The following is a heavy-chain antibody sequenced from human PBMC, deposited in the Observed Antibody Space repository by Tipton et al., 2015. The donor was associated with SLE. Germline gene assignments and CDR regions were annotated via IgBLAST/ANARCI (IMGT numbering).Heavy chain of an antibody. CDR1: GGSISNYY. CDR3: ARLGSTTYLTLDGFYFDY. Sequence: LRLSCTVSGGSISNYYWSWIRLPPGKGLECIGYIYYSGSGNYNPSLKSRVTMSIDTSKNQFSMKLSSVTAADTAVYFCARLGSTTYLTLDGFYFDYWGQGTRVTVSS. J-gene: IGHJ4*02. CDR2: IYYSGSG. V-gene: IGHV4-59*01. D-gene: IGHD2/OR15-2a*01.